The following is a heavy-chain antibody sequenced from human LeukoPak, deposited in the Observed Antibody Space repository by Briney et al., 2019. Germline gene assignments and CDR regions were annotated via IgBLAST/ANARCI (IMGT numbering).Heavy chain of an antibody. CDR2: IYSGGTT. D-gene: IGHD3-9*01. V-gene: IGHV3-53*05. CDR3: ARDSAIRHFGTWGT. Sequence: GSLKLSCAGSGIHLQTHYIGLGRPASGKGLGVGSIIYSGGTTYYADSVKGRFTISRDNSKNTLDLQMNSLRAEDTAVYYCARDSAIRHFGTWGTWGQGTLVTVSS. J-gene: IGHJ5*02. CDR1: GIHLQTHY.